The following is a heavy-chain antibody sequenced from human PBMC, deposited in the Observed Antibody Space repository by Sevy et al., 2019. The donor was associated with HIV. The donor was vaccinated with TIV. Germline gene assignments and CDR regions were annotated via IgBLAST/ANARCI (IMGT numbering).Heavy chain of an antibody. CDR2: ISYDGSNK. CDR3: AKGTIAAAGTYYYGMDV. J-gene: IGHJ6*02. D-gene: IGHD6-13*01. V-gene: IGHV3-30*18. CDR1: GFTFSSYG. Sequence: GGSLRLSCAASGFTFSSYGMHWVRQAPGKGLEWVAVISYDGSNKYYADSVKGRFTISRDNSKNTLYLQMNSLRAEDTAVYYGAKGTIAAAGTYYYGMDVWGQGTTVTVSS.